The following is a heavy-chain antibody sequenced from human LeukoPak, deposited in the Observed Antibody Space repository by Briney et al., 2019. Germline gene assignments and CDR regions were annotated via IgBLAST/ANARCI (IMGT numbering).Heavy chain of an antibody. J-gene: IGHJ4*02. Sequence: GGSLRLSCAASGFTFSSYGISWLRQAPGKGLEWVSHITGSGEISHYADSVQGRFTISRDNAKNSLYLQMNSLSAEDTAVYYCARENAVATGAFDYWGRGTLVTVSS. CDR1: GFTFSSYG. D-gene: IGHD5-12*01. CDR3: ARENAVATGAFDY. CDR2: ITGSGEIS. V-gene: IGHV3-48*01.